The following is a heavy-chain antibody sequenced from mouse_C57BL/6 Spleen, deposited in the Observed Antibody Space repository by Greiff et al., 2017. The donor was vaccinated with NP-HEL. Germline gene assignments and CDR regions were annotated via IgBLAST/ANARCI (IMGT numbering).Heavy chain of an antibody. Sequence: QVQLQHSGAELVRPGASVTLSCKASGYTFTDYEMHWVKQTPVHGLEWIGAIDPETGGTAYNQKFKGKAILTADKSSSTAYMELRSLTSEDSAVYYCTRKGYSYWGQGTTLTVSS. CDR3: TRKGYSY. D-gene: IGHD3-1*01. CDR1: GYTFTDYE. V-gene: IGHV1-15*01. CDR2: IDPETGGT. J-gene: IGHJ2*01.